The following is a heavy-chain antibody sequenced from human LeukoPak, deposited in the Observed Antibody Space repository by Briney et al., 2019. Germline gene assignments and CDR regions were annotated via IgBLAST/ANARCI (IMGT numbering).Heavy chain of an antibody. CDR1: GYSFTSYY. J-gene: IGHJ4*02. D-gene: IGHD3-22*01. CDR3: ARDGSSGYTNFDY. V-gene: IGHV1-69*13. CDR2: IIPIFGTA. Sequence: SVKVSCKASGYSFTSYYIHWMRQAPGQGLEWMGGIIPIFGTANYAQKFQGRVTITADESTSTAYMELSSLRSEDTAVYYCARDGSSGYTNFDYWGQGTLVTVSS.